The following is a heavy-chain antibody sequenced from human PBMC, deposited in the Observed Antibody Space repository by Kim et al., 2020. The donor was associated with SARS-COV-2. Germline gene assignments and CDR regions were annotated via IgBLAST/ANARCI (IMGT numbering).Heavy chain of an antibody. Sequence: SETLSLTCAFYGGSFSGYYWSWIRQPPGKGLEWIGEINHSGSTNYNPSLKSRVTISVDTSKNQFSLKLSSVTAADTAVYYCARGIIVGATFDYWGQGTLVTVSS. CDR1: GGSFSGYY. J-gene: IGHJ4*02. V-gene: IGHV4-34*01. CDR3: ARGIIVGATFDY. D-gene: IGHD1-26*01. CDR2: INHSGST.